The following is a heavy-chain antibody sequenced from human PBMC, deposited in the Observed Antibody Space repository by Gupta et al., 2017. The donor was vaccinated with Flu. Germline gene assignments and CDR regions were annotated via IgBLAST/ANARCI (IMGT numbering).Heavy chain of an antibody. Sequence: EWVGVGKSKAYGGTADYAASVNGRFTISRDDSKSIAYLQMNSLKTEDTAVYYCSRAGIYCGSTSCYVGWFDPWGQGTLVTVSS. V-gene: IGHV3-49*02. CDR3: SRAGIYCGSTSCYVGWFDP. J-gene: IGHJ5*02. CDR2: GKSKAYGGTA. D-gene: IGHD2-2*01.